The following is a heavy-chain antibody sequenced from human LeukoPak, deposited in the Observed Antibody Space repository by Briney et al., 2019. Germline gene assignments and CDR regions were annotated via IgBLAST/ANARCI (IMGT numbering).Heavy chain of an antibody. V-gene: IGHV3-7*01. CDR2: IKQDGSEE. J-gene: IGHJ4*02. CDR3: ARVEWGSGWYVDDY. Sequence: GGSLRLSCAASGFTFSNYWMSWVRQAPGKGLEWVANIKQDGSEEYYVDSVRGRFTISRDNAKNSLYLQMNSLRAEDTAGYYCARVEWGSGWYVDDYWGQGTLVTVSS. D-gene: IGHD6-19*01. CDR1: GFTFSNYW.